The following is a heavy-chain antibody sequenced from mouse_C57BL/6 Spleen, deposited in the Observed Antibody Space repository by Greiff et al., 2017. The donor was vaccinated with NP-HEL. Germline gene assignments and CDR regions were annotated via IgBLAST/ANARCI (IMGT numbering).Heavy chain of an antibody. V-gene: IGHV5-9*01. CDR2: ISGGGGNT. CDR1: GFTFSSYT. J-gene: IGHJ1*03. CDR3: ARHWDGYFDV. Sequence: ESGGGLVKPGGSLKLSCAASGFTFSSYTMSWVRQTPEKRLEWVATISGGGGNTYYPDSVKGRFTISRDNAKNTLYLQMSSLRSEDTALYYCARHWDGYFDVWGTGTTVTVSS. D-gene: IGHD4-1*01.